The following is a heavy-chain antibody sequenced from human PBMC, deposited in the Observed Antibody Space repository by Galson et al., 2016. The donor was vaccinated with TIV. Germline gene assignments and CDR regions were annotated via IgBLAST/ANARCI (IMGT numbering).Heavy chain of an antibody. J-gene: IGHJ5*02. CDR1: GYTFINYG. Sequence: QSGAEVKKPGASVKVSCKASGYTFINYGITWVRQAPGQGLEWMGWISAYDGHTNYALKFQGRVTMTTDTATRTAYMDLRSLTSDDAAVYYCARDMGRLDPWGQGTLVTVSS. V-gene: IGHV1-18*01. CDR3: ARDMGRLDP. CDR2: ISAYDGHT. D-gene: IGHD3-10*01.